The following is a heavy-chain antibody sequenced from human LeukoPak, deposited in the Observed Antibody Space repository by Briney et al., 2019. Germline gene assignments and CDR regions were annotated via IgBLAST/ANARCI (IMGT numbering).Heavy chain of an antibody. CDR2: IYTSGST. J-gene: IGHJ1*01. CDR3: ARELLEYSSSSEYFQH. Sequence: PSETLSLTCTVSGGSISSYYWSWIRQPAGKGLEWIGRIYTSGSTNYNPSLKSRVTMSVDTSKNQFSLKLSSVTAADTAVYYCARELLEYSSSSEYFQHWGQGTLITVSS. CDR1: GGSISSYY. D-gene: IGHD6-6*01. V-gene: IGHV4-4*07.